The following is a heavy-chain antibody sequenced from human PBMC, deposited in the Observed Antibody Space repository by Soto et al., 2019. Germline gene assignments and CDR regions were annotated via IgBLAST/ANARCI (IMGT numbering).Heavy chain of an antibody. CDR1: GFTFSSYW. V-gene: IGHV3-74*01. Sequence: EVQLVESGGGLVQPGGSLRLSCAASGFTFSSYWMHWVRQVPGKGLVWVSCINSDGSTTSYADSVKGRFTISRDNAKNTLYLQMNSLRAEDTAIYYCARGACPDCWGHGTLVTVSS. CDR3: ARGACPDC. CDR2: INSDGSTT. J-gene: IGHJ5*01.